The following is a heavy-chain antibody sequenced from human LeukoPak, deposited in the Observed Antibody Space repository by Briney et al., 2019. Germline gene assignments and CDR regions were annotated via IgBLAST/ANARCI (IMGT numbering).Heavy chain of an antibody. D-gene: IGHD3-22*01. Sequence: SETLSLTCAVYGGSFSGYYWSWIRQPPGKGLEWIGEINHSGSTNYNPSLKSRVTISVDKSKNQFSLKLSSVTAADTAVYYCARVGDSSGYPDYWGQGTLVTVSS. CDR3: ARVGDSSGYPDY. V-gene: IGHV4-34*01. CDR1: GGSFSGYY. J-gene: IGHJ4*02. CDR2: INHSGST.